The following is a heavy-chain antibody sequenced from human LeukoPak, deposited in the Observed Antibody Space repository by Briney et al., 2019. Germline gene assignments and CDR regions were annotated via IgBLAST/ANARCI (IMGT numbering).Heavy chain of an antibody. CDR1: GFTFSSYS. CDR3: AREELGSGRPFDY. CDR2: ISSSSSYI. D-gene: IGHD3-10*01. J-gene: IGHJ4*02. V-gene: IGHV3-21*01. Sequence: GGSLRLSCAASGFTFSSYSMNWVRQAPGKGLEWVSSISSSSSYIYYADSVKGRFTISRDNAKSSLYLQMNSLRAEDTAVYYCAREELGSGRPFDYWGQGTLVTVSS.